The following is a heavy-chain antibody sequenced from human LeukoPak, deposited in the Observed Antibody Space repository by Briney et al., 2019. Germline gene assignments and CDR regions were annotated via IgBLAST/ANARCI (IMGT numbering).Heavy chain of an antibody. CDR3: ARDDDYGSGTYMDV. V-gene: IGHV1-2*02. CDR1: GYTFTAYY. Sequence: ASVKVSCKTSGYTFTAYYIHWVRQAPGQGLEWMGWVRPNSGATKYSQKFQGRVTMTRDTSINTAYMELDRLRSDDTAVYYCARDDDYGSGTYMDVWGKGTTVTVSS. D-gene: IGHD3-10*01. CDR2: VRPNSGAT. J-gene: IGHJ6*03.